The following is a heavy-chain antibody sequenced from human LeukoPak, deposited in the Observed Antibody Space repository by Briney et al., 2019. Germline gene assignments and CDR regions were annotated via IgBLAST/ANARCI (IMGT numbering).Heavy chain of an antibody. J-gene: IGHJ5*02. CDR2: MNPNSGNT. Sequence: ASVKVSCKASGYTFTSYDINWVRQATGQGLEWMGWMNPNSGNTGYAQKFQGRGTITRNTSISTAYMELSSLRSEDTAVYYCARGGDNWNEGGNWFDPWGQGTLVTVSS. CDR3: ARGGDNWNEGGNWFDP. V-gene: IGHV1-8*01. D-gene: IGHD1-1*01. CDR1: GYTFTSYD.